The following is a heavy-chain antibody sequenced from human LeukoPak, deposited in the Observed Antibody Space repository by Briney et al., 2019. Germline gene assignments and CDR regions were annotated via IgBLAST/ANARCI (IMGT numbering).Heavy chain of an antibody. CDR2: IIPIFGTA. J-gene: IGHJ4*02. V-gene: IGHV1-69*13. Sequence: ASVKVSCKASGYILTDYRIHWVRQAPGQGLEWMGGIIPIFGTANYAQKFQGRVTITADESTSTAYMELSSLRSEDTAVYYCARVSGATTVTLVFDYWGQGTLVTVSS. D-gene: IGHD4-17*01. CDR1: GYILTDYR. CDR3: ARVSGATTVTLVFDY.